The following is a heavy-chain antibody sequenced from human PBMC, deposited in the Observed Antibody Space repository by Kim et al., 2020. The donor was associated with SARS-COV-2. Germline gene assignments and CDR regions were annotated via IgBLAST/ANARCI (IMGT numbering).Heavy chain of an antibody. Sequence: GGSLRLSCAASGFTFSSYAMHWVRQAPGKGLEWVAVISYDGSNKYYADSVKGRFTISRDNSKNTLYLQMNSLRAEDTAVYYCARELIVPAAPIVYYFDYWGQGTLVTVSS. CDR3: ARELIVPAAPIVYYFDY. D-gene: IGHD2-2*01. CDR2: ISYDGSNK. V-gene: IGHV3-30-3*01. J-gene: IGHJ4*02. CDR1: GFTFSSYA.